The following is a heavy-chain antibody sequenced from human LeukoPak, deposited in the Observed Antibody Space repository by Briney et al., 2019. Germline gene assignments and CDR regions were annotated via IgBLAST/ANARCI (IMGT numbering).Heavy chain of an antibody. J-gene: IGHJ4*02. V-gene: IGHV4-59*08. CDR1: GGSISGYY. CDR3: ARRGDYFDY. CDR2: IYYSGST. Sequence: SETLSLTCTVSGGSISGYYWSWIRQPPGKGLEWIGYIYYSGSTNYNPSLKSRVTILVDTSKNQFSLKLSSVTAADTAVYYCARRGDYFDYWGQGALVTLSS.